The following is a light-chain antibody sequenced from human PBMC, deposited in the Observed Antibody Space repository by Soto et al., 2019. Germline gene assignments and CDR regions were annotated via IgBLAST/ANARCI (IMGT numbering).Light chain of an antibody. CDR3: SSFRSSSTLFV. V-gene: IGLV2-14*01. J-gene: IGLJ1*01. Sequence: QSALTQPASVSGSPGQSITISCTGSSSDVGGFNYVSWYQQRPGKAPKLMIYEVNNRPSGVSNRFSGSKSGNTASLTISGLQAEDEAHYYCSSFRSSSTLFVFGTGTKLTVL. CDR1: SSDVGGFNY. CDR2: EVN.